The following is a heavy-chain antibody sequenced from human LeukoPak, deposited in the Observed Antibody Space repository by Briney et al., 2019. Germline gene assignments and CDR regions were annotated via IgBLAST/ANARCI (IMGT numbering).Heavy chain of an antibody. D-gene: IGHD4-17*01. CDR1: GGSINSGGYS. J-gene: IGHJ1*01. CDR3: ARGIDYGSEYFQH. V-gene: IGHV4-31*03. CDR2: IYYSGST. Sequence: SQTLSLTCTVSGGSINSGGYSWSWIRHHPGKDLEWIGYIYYSGSTYYNPSLKSRVTISVDTSKNQFSLKLTSVTAADTAVYYCARGIDYGSEYFQHWGQGTLVTVSS.